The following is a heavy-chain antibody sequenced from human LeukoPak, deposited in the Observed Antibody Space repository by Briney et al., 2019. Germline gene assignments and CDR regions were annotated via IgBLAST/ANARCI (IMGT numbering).Heavy chain of an antibody. CDR2: ISSSSSYI. Sequence: PGGSLRLSCAASGFTFSSYSMNWVRQAPGKGLEWVSSISSSSSYIYYADSVKGQFAISRDNAKNSLYLQMNSLRAEDTAVYYCARGRGYCSGGSCHMTTVTRHNNWFDPWGQGTLVTVSS. D-gene: IGHD2-15*01. V-gene: IGHV3-21*01. CDR3: ARGRGYCSGGSCHMTTVTRHNNWFDP. J-gene: IGHJ5*02. CDR1: GFTFSSYS.